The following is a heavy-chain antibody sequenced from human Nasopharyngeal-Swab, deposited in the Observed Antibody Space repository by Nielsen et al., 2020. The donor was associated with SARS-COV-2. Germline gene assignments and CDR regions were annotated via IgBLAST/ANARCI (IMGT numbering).Heavy chain of an antibody. CDR1: GGTFSSYA. CDR3: AREGNCSGGSCYSGWFDP. J-gene: IGHJ5*02. CDR2: IFPIFGTS. D-gene: IGHD2-15*01. Sequence: SVKVSCKASGGTFSSYAIRWVRQAPGQGLEWMGGIFPIFGTSNYAQKFQGRVTITADESTSTAYMELSSLRSEDTAVYYCAREGNCSGGSCYSGWFDPWGQGTLVTVSS. V-gene: IGHV1-69*13.